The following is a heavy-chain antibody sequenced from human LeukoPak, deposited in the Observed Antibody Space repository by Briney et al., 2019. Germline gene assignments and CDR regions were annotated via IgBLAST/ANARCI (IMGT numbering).Heavy chain of an antibody. D-gene: IGHD3-22*01. J-gene: IGHJ4*02. CDR1: GFTFSSYT. V-gene: IGHV3-49*04. Sequence: GGSLRLSCAASGFTFSSYTMSWVRQAPGKGLEWVGFIRSKAYGGTTEYAASVKGRFTISRDDSKSIAYLQMNSPKTEDTAVYYCTLTMIVVAGDYWGQGTLVTVSS. CDR3: TLTMIVVAGDY. CDR2: IRSKAYGGTT.